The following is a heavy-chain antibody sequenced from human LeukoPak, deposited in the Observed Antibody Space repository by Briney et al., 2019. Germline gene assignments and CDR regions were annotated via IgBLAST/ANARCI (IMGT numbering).Heavy chain of an antibody. Sequence: PGGSLRLSCAASGFTFSSYSMNWVRQAPGKGLEWVSSISSSSSYIYYADSVKGRSTISRDNAKNSLYLQMNSLRAEDTAVYYCAREWVVVPAAVDYWGQGTLVTVSS. CDR2: ISSSSSYI. CDR3: AREWVVVPAAVDY. J-gene: IGHJ4*02. V-gene: IGHV3-21*01. D-gene: IGHD2-2*01. CDR1: GFTFSSYS.